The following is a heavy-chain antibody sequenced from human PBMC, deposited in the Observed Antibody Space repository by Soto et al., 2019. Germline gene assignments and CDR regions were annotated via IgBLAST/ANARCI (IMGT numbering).Heavy chain of an antibody. CDR3: ARAGFDYDFWSGSPVHY. CDR1: GFTFNGYS. CDR2: ISSRSSYI. Sequence: PGGSLRLSCAASGFTFNGYSMNWVRQAPGKGLEWVSSISSRSSYIYYADSVKGRFTISRDSAKNSLYLQMNSLRAEDTAVYYCARAGFDYDFWSGSPVHYWGQGTLVTVSS. V-gene: IGHV3-21*01. J-gene: IGHJ4*02. D-gene: IGHD3-3*01.